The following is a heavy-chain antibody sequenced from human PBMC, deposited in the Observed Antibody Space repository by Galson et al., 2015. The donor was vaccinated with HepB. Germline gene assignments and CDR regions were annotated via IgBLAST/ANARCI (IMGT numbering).Heavy chain of an antibody. V-gene: IGHV1-69*04. D-gene: IGHD5-18*01. CDR1: GGTFSSYT. J-gene: IGHJ4*02. CDR3: ARDLVDTAMVLYYFDY. CDR2: IIPILGIA. Sequence: SVKVSCKASGGTFSSYTISWVRQAPGQGLEWMGRIIPILGIANYAQKFQGRVTITADKSTSTAYMELSSLRSEDTAVYYCARDLVDTAMVLYYFDYWGQGTLVTVSS.